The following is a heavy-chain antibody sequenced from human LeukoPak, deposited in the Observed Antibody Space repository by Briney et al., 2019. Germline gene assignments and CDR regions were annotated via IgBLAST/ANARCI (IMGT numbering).Heavy chain of an antibody. CDR1: GGSISSYY. CDR3: ARRDYYASAFDY. CDR2: IYYSGST. J-gene: IGHJ4*02. Sequence: SETLSLTCTVSGGSISSYYWSWIRQPPGKGLEWIGYIYYSGSTNYNPSLKSRVTISVDTSKNQFSLKLTSVTAADTAVYYCARRDYYASAFDYWGQGTLVTVSS. V-gene: IGHV4-59*08. D-gene: IGHD3-10*01.